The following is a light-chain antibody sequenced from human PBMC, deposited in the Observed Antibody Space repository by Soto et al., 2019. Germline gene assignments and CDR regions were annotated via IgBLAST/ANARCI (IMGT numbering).Light chain of an antibody. Sequence: EIVLTQSPGTLSLSPGERATLSCRASQSVSSTFLAWYQQKPGQAPRLLIFGVSNRATGIPDRFSGSGSGTDFTLTISRLEPEDFAVYYCGQFVSAPPRTVGQGTKVDIK. J-gene: IGKJ1*01. CDR1: QSVSSTF. CDR3: GQFVSAPPRT. CDR2: GVS. V-gene: IGKV3-20*01.